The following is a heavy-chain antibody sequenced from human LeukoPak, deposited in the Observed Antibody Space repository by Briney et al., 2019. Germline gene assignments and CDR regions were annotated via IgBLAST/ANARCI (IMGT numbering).Heavy chain of an antibody. CDR2: INGDGGST. J-gene: IGHJ4*02. CDR1: GITFSRYW. CDR3: ARADSSKTRSFDY. V-gene: IGHV3-74*01. Sequence: GGALRLSCAGSGITFSRYWMHWVRQAPGKGVVGVSRINGDGGSTNYADSVKGRFTISRDNADNTLYLQMNSLRAEDTAVYYCARADSSKTRSFDYWGQGTLVTVSS. D-gene: IGHD3-22*01.